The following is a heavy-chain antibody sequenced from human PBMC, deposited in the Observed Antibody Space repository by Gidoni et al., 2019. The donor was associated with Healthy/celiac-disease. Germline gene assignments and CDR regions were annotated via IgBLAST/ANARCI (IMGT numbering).Heavy chain of an antibody. CDR3: AKDPSPYGSVSYRYY. J-gene: IGHJ4*02. CDR2: IGGSGGST. Sequence: EGQLLESGGGLVQPGGSLRLSCAGSGFNFSSYAMSWVRQAPGKGLDWVSAIGGSGGSTYYADSVKGRFTISRDNSKNTLYLQMNSLRAEDTAVYYCAKDPSPYGSVSYRYYWGQGTLVTVSS. D-gene: IGHD3-10*01. CDR1: GFNFSSYA. V-gene: IGHV3-23*01.